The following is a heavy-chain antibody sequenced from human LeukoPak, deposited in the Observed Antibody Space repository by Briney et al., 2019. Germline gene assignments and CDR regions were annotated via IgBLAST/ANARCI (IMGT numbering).Heavy chain of an antibody. CDR3: ARDHLGYCSGGSCLSPYYYGMDV. D-gene: IGHD2-15*01. V-gene: IGHV3-66*01. J-gene: IGHJ6*02. CDR1: GFTVSSNY. CDR2: IYSGGST. Sequence: GGSLRLSCAASGFTVSSNYMSWVRQAPGKGLEWVSVIYSGGSTYYADSVKGRFTISRDNSKNTLYLQMNSLRAEDTAVYYCARDHLGYCSGGSCLSPYYYGMDVWGQGTTVTVSS.